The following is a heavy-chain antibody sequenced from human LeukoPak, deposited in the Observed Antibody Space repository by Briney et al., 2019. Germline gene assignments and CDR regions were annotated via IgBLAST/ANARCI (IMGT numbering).Heavy chain of an antibody. D-gene: IGHD2-15*01. V-gene: IGHV1-8*01. CDR3: AKGGIVVVVAALYYFDY. CDR2: MNPNSGNT. Sequence: ASVKVSCKASGYTFTNYDINWVRQATGQGLEWMGWMNPNSGNTGYAQKSQGRVTMTRNTSISTAYMELSSLRSEDTAVYYCAKGGIVVVVAALYYFDYWGQGTLVTVSS. CDR1: GYTFTNYD. J-gene: IGHJ4*02.